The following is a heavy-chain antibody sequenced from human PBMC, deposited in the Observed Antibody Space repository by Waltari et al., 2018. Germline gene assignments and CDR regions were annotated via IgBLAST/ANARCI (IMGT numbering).Heavy chain of an antibody. Sequence: EVQLVESGGGLIQPGGSLRLSCAASGFSISGYWMHWVRLPPGKGLVWVSRIHSDGRSTSYVDSVRGRFTGSRDNAKNTVYLQMNSLRADDTGVYFCARDGLGSSHDYWGQGTLVTVSS. J-gene: IGHJ4*02. CDR2: IHSDGRST. V-gene: IGHV3-74*01. CDR3: ARDGLGSSHDY. CDR1: GFSISGYW. D-gene: IGHD6-6*01.